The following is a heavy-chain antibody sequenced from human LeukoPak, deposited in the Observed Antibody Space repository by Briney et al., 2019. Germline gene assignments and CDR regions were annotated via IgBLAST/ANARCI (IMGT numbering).Heavy chain of an antibody. CDR1: GGTFSSYA. D-gene: IGHD2-15*01. CDR2: IIPIFGTA. Sequence: SLKVSCKASGGTFSSYAISWVRQAPGQGLEWMGGIIPIFGTANYAQKFQGRVTITADESTSTAYMELSSLRSEDTAVYNCTRRYCSGGSCYNYYGMDVWGQGTTVTVSS. J-gene: IGHJ6*02. CDR3: TRRYCSGGSCYNYYGMDV. V-gene: IGHV1-69*13.